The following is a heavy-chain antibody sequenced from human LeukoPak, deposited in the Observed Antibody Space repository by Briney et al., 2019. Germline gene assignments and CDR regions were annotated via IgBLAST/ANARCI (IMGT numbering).Heavy chain of an antibody. V-gene: IGHV3-23*01. CDR3: AKDSRSRNGIYDPFDI. Sequence: GGSLRLSCAASGFTFGDYAMNWVRQAPGKGLEWVSVVGGDDATFYTDSVKGRFTISRDNSKNTLSLQMNSLRLEDTAVYYCAKDSRSRNGIYDPFDIWGQGTVVTVSS. CDR2: VGGDDAT. CDR1: GFTFGDYA. J-gene: IGHJ3*02. D-gene: IGHD2-8*01.